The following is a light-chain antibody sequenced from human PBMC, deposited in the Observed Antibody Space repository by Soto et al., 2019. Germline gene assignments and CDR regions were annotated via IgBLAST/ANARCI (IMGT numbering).Light chain of an antibody. J-gene: IGLJ1*01. CDR3: SSSTSTSPSV. CDR2: DVS. V-gene: IGLV2-18*02. CDR1: SSDVGTYNR. Sequence: QSDRTEPASVAESAGQSVVISCTGTSSDVGTYNRVSWYQQPPGTAPRLMIYDVSNRPSGVPDRFSGSKSGNTASLTISGLQAEDEADYYCSSSTSTSPSVCGTVTKVTV.